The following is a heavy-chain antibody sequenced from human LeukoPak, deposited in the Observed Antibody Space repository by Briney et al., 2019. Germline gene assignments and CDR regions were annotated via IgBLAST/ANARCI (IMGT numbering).Heavy chain of an antibody. CDR3: ARGVKDPYYYDSSGYPHFDY. CDR2: ISSSSSTI. Sequence: PGGSLRLSCAASGFTFSSYSMNWVRQAPGKGLEWVSYISSSSSTIYYADSVKGRFTISRDNAKNSLYLQMNSLRAEDTAVYYCARGVKDPYYYDSSGYPHFDYWGQGTLVTVSS. D-gene: IGHD3-22*01. CDR1: GFTFSSYS. V-gene: IGHV3-48*04. J-gene: IGHJ4*02.